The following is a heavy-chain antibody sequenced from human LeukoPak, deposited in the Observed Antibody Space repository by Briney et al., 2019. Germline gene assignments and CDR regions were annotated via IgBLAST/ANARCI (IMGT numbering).Heavy chain of an antibody. CDR2: IYHSGST. D-gene: IGHD3-3*01. CDR3: IGNGYYSLEY. V-gene: IGHV4-4*02. J-gene: IGHJ4*02. CDR1: GVSISSSNW. Sequence: SETLSLTCAVSGVSISSSNWWHWVRQPPGKGLEWIGEIYHSGSTNYNPSLKSRVIISVDKSKNQFSLKLSSVTAADTAVYYCIGNGYYSLEYWGQGTLVTVSS.